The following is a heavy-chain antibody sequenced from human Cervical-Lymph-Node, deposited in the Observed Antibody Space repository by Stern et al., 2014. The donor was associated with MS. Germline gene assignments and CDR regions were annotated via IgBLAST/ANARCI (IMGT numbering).Heavy chain of an antibody. CDR1: GYTFTNYY. J-gene: IGHJ4*02. CDR2: INPNGSVT. V-gene: IGHV1-46*01. Sequence: QVQLVQSGPEVKKPGASVMVSCKTSGYTFTNYYIHWVRQAPGQGLEWMGIINPNGSVTASAQKFQGRLTMTRETSTTPGYTRLITLTSEDTAMYYGTRAVGGVGREWGQGTLVFVSS. CDR3: TRAVGGVGRE. D-gene: IGHD3-16*01.